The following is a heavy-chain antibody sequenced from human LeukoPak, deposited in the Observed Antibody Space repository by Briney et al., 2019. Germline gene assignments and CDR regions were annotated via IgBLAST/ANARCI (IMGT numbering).Heavy chain of an antibody. CDR1: GYTFTSYD. J-gene: IGHJ6*03. V-gene: IGHV1-8*01. Sequence: ASLKVSCKASGYTFTSYDINGGREATGQGLEKMGWMNPNSGNTGYAQKFQGRVTMTRNTSISTAYMELSSLRSEDTAVYYCARVMTTVTTLEISYYYYMAVWGKGTTVTISS. D-gene: IGHD4-17*01. CDR3: ARVMTTVTTLEISYYYYMAV. CDR2: MNPNSGNT.